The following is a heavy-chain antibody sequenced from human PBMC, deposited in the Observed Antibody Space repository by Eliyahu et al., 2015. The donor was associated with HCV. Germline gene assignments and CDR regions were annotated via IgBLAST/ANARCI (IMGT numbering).Heavy chain of an antibody. CDR1: GXXFANHW. CDR2: IYPGDSET. D-gene: IGHD4-23*01. J-gene: IGHJ4*02. CDR3: ARQGSGNRYYLDF. Sequence: EVQLVQSGAXVKKPGESXKIXCKVXGXXFANHWIGXVRQMPGKGLEWMGIIYPGDSETTYTPSFQGQVTISADKSITTAYLQWSSLKASDTAIYYCARQGSGNRYYLDFWGQGTQVTVSS. V-gene: IGHV5-51*01.